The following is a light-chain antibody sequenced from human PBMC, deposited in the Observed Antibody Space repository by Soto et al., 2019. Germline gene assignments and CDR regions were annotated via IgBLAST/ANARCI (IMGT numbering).Light chain of an antibody. V-gene: IGLV2-8*01. CDR1: SSDVGGYNY. J-gene: IGLJ2*01. Sequence: QSALTQPPSASGSPGQSVTISCTGTSSDVGGYNYVSWYQQYPGRAPKLMIYEVTKRPSGVPDRFSGSKSGNTASLTVSGLQAEDGADYYCSSYAASNNFYFVFGGGTKVTAL. CDR2: EVT. CDR3: SSYAASNNFYFV.